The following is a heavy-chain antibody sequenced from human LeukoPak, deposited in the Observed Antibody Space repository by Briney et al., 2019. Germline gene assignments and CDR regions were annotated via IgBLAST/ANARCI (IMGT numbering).Heavy chain of an antibody. J-gene: IGHJ4*02. CDR2: IYISGTS. CDR3: ARGYWFYFDY. D-gene: IGHD2-8*02. V-gene: IGHV4-61*02. CDR1: GGSISSGSYY. Sequence: PSETLSLTCTVSGGSISSGSYYWSWIRQPAGKGLEWIGRIYISGTSTYNPSLKSRVTTSADTSRNQFSLKLSSVTAADTAFYYCARGYWFYFDYWGQGTLVTVSS.